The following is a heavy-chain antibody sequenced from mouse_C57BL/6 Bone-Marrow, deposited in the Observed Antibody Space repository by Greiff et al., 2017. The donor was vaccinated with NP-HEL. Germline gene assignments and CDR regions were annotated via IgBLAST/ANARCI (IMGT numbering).Heavy chain of an antibody. V-gene: IGHV5-6*01. CDR1: GFTFSSYG. CDR2: ISTGGSYT. CDR3: ASHGAFIYLLAMDY. J-gene: IGHJ4*01. Sequence: EVQLVESGGDLVKPGGSLKLSCAASGFTFSSYGMSWVRQTPDQRLEWVATISTGGSYTYYPDRVKGRFTISRDTATNTLYLQMSRLKSGDTAMYDCASHGAFIYLLAMDYWGQGTSVTVSS. D-gene: IGHD1-1*01.